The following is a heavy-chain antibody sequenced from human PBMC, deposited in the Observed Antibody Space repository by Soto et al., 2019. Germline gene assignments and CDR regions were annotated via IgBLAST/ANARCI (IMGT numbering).Heavy chain of an antibody. V-gene: IGHV4-34*01. J-gene: IGHJ4*02. CDR1: GGSFSGYY. Sequence: QVQLQQWGAGLLKPSETLSLTCAVYGGSFSGYYWSWIRQPPGKGLEWIGEINHSGNTNYNPSLKSRVTITVDTSKNQFSLKLSSVTAADTAVYYCARVVVTTGFSQDYWGQGTLVTVSS. D-gene: IGHD2-21*02. CDR2: INHSGNT. CDR3: ARVVVTTGFSQDY.